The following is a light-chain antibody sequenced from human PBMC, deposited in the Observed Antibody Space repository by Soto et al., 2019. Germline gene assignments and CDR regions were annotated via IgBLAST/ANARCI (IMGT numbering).Light chain of an antibody. CDR2: GAS. CDR3: QQYNNWPS. Sequence: EIVVTQSPDTLSLSPGERATLSCRASQALTGSQLAWYQQRPGQAPRLLIYGASTRATGIPDRFSGSGSGTEVTLTISSLQSEDFAVYYCQQYNNWPSFGQGTKVDIK. CDR1: QALTGSQ. J-gene: IGKJ1*01. V-gene: IGKV3D-15*01.